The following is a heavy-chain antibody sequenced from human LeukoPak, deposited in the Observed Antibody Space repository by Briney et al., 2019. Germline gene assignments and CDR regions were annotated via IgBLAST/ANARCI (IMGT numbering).Heavy chain of an antibody. J-gene: IGHJ5*02. V-gene: IGHV4-39*07. Sequence: SETLSLTCTVSRGSISSTSYYWGWIRQPPGEGLEWIGSIYYSGRTSYNPSLKSRVTISVDTSKNQFSLKLTSVTAADTAVYYCARLVRVGYCSTTSCNWFDPWGQGTLVTVSS. CDR1: RGSISSTSYY. D-gene: IGHD2-2*03. CDR3: ARLVRVGYCSTTSCNWFDP. CDR2: IYYSGRT.